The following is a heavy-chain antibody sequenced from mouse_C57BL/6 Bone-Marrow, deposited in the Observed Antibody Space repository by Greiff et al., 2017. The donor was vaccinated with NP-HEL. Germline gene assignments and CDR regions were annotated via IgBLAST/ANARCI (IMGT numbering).Heavy chain of an antibody. V-gene: IGHV5-12*01. D-gene: IGHD4-1*01. CDR1: GFTFSDYY. Sequence: EVKLVESGGGLVQPGGSLKLSCAASGFTFSDYYMYWVRQTPEKRLEWVAYISNGGGSTYYPDTVKGRFTISRDNAKNTLYLQMSRLKSEDTAMYYCARHETGSYWYFDVWGTGTTVTVSS. CDR2: ISNGGGST. J-gene: IGHJ1*03. CDR3: ARHETGSYWYFDV.